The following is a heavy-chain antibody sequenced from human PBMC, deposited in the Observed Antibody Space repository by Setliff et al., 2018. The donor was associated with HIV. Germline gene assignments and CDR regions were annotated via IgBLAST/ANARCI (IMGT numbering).Heavy chain of an antibody. CDR3: ARAPPPLRYFDWEPLDAFDI. V-gene: IGHV1-18*04. D-gene: IGHD3-9*01. Sequence: ASVKVSCKASGYTFNSYTISWLRQAPGKGLEWMGWISPYNGNTDYAQEMQGRLTMTTDTSTSTAYMDLESLTSDDTAVYYCARAPPPLRYFDWEPLDAFDIWGQGTMVTVSS. CDR2: ISPYNGNT. CDR1: GYTFNSYT. J-gene: IGHJ3*02.